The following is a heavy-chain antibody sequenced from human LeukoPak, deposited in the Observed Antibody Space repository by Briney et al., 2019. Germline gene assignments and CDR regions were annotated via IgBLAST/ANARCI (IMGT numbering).Heavy chain of an antibody. J-gene: IGHJ4*02. V-gene: IGHV3-23*01. CDR1: GFIFSSFA. Sequence: GESLKISCAASGFIFSSFAMRWVRLAPGKRLEWVSAISGSGDITYYTDSVKGRITISRDNSKNTVYLQMNSLRAEDTAVYYCARRDSRGLFDYWGQGTLVTVSS. CDR2: ISGSGDIT. CDR3: ARRDSRGLFDY. D-gene: IGHD6-19*01.